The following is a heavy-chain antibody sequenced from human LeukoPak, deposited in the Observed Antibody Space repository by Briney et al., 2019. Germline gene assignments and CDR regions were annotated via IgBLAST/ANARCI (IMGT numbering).Heavy chain of an antibody. CDR3: ARDLSGYSYGYRY. CDR1: GYTFTGYY. V-gene: IGHV1-2*02. J-gene: IGHJ4*02. CDR2: INPNSGGT. Sequence: ASVKVSCKASGYTFTGYYMHWVRQAPGQGLEWMGWINPNSGGTNYAQKFQGRVTMTRDTSISTAYMELRSLRSDDTAVYYCARDLSGYSYGYRYWGQGTLVTVSS. D-gene: IGHD5-18*01.